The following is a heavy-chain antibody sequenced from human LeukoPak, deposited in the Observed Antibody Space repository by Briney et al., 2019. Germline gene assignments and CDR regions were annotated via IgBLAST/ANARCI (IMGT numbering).Heavy chain of an antibody. V-gene: IGHV1-69*05. CDR1: GGTFSRYA. J-gene: IGHJ6*03. Sequence: SSVKVSCKASGGTFSRYAISWVRQAPGQGLEWMGGIIPIFGTANYAQKFQGRVTITTDESTSTAYMELSSLRSEDTAVYYCARGGYCTNGVCRSGYYYYYMDVWGKGTTVTVSS. D-gene: IGHD2-8*01. CDR2: IIPIFGTA. CDR3: ARGGYCTNGVCRSGYYYYYMDV.